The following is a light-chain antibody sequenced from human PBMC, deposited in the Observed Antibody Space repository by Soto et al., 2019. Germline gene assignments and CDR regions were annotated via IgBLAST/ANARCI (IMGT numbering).Light chain of an antibody. CDR3: QQYNSYKWT. V-gene: IGKV1-5*01. Sequence: DIQMTQSPSTLSASVGDRVTITCRASQSISSWLAWYQQKPGNAPKLLIYDASSLESGVPSRFSGSGSGTEFTLTISSLQPDDFATYYCQQYNSYKWTFGQGTKVDIK. J-gene: IGKJ1*01. CDR1: QSISSW. CDR2: DAS.